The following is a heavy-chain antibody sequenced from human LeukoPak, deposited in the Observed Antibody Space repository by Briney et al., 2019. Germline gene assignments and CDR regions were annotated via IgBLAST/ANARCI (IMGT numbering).Heavy chain of an antibody. V-gene: IGHV3-23*01. CDR3: AKLRVWSGYYTLFDY. J-gene: IGHJ4*02. Sequence: GGSLRLSCAASGFTFSSYAMSWVRQAPGKGLEWVSAISGSSGSTYYADSVKGRFTISRDNSKNTLYLQMNSLRAEDTAVYYCAKLRVWSGYYTLFDYWGQGTLVTVSS. CDR2: ISGSSGST. CDR1: GFTFSSYA. D-gene: IGHD3-3*01.